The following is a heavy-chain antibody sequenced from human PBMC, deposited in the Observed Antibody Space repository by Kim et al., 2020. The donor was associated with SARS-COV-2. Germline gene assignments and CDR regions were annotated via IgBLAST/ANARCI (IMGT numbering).Heavy chain of an antibody. J-gene: IGHJ4*02. Sequence: SETLSLTCAVYGGSFSGYYWSWIRQPPGKGLEWIGEINHSGSTNYNPSLKSRVTISVDTSKNQFSLKLSSVTAADTAVYYCARGNALRYFDWLLAHYFDYWGQGTLVTVSS. CDR3: ARGNALRYFDWLLAHYFDY. CDR2: INHSGST. V-gene: IGHV4-34*01. D-gene: IGHD3-9*01. CDR1: GGSFSGYY.